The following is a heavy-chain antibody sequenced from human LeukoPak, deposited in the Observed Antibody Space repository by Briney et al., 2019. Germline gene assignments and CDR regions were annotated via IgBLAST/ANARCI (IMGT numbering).Heavy chain of an antibody. Sequence: SETLSLTCTVSGGSISSHYWSWIRQPPGKGLEWIGHIYYSGSTNYNPSLKSRVTISVDTSKNQFSLKLSSVTAADTAVYYCARVEYSSSYYYYYYMDDWGKGTTVTVSS. CDR2: IYYSGST. CDR3: ARVEYSSSYYYYYYMDD. CDR1: GGSISSHY. V-gene: IGHV4-59*11. J-gene: IGHJ6*03. D-gene: IGHD6-6*01.